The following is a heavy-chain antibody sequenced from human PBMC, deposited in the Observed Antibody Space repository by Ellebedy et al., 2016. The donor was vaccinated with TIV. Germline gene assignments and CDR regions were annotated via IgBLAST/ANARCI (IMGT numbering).Heavy chain of an antibody. CDR3: ITFFTFGGVIVPYYFDY. V-gene: IGHV3-15*07. Sequence: GGSLRLXXAASGFTFSNAWMNWVRQAPGKGLEWVGRIKSESDGGTTDYAAPVKGRFTISRDDSKNTLHLQMNSLKTEDTAVYYCITFFTFGGVIVPYYFDYWGQGTLVTVSS. D-gene: IGHD3-16*02. CDR1: GFTFSNAW. CDR2: IKSESDGGTT. J-gene: IGHJ4*02.